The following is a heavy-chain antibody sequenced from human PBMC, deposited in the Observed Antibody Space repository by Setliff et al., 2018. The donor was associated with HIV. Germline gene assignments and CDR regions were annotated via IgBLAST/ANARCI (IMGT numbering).Heavy chain of an antibody. CDR1: GYSFTGYW. V-gene: IGHV5-51*01. D-gene: IGHD1-1*01. CDR2: IYPSDSDT. J-gene: IGHJ3*02. CDR3: AREMRTIEGGALDI. Sequence: GESLKISCKGSGYSFTGYWIGWVRQMPGKGLEWMGIIYPSDSDTRYSPSFQGHVTISVDKSISTAYLQWSSLKPSDTAMYYCAREMRTIEGGALDIWGQGTLVTVSS.